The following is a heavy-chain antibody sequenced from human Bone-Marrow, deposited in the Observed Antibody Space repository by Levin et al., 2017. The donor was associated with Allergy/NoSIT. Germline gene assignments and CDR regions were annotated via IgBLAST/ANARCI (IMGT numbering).Heavy chain of an antibody. D-gene: IGHD5-18*01. CDR2: ISYDGSNK. V-gene: IGHV3-30*18. J-gene: IGHJ4*02. Sequence: PGGSLRLSCAASGFTFSSYGMHWVRQAPGKGLEWVAVISYDGSNKYYADSVKGRFTISRDNSKNTLYLQMNSLRAEDTAVYYCAKPQGYSYGPDAFDYWGQGTLVTVSS. CDR1: GFTFSSYG. CDR3: AKPQGYSYGPDAFDY.